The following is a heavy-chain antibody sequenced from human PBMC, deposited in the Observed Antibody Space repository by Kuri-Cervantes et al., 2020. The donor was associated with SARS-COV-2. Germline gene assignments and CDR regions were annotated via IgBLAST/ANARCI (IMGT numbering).Heavy chain of an antibody. CDR3: ARVDIVATTPYFDY. CDR2: IYYSGST. Sequence: GSLRLSCTVSGGSISSSSYYWGWIRQPPGKGLEWIGSIYYSGSTYYNPSLKSRVTISVDTSKNQFSLQLNSVTPEDTAVYYCARVDIVATTPYFDYWGQGTLVTVSS. CDR1: GGSISSSSYY. V-gene: IGHV4-39*01. J-gene: IGHJ4*02. D-gene: IGHD5-12*01.